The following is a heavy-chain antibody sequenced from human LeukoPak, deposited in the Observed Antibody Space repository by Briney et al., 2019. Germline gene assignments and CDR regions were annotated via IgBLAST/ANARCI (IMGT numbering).Heavy chain of an antibody. CDR2: IYPGDSDT. CDR1: GYSFTSYW. CDR3: ARNRGYSYGYPPSNWFDP. J-gene: IGHJ5*02. V-gene: IGHV5-51*01. D-gene: IGHD5-18*01. Sequence: GESLKISCKGSGYSFTSYWIGWVRQMPGKGLEWMGIIYPGDSDTRYSPSFQGQVTISADKSISTAYLQWSSLKASDTAMYYCARNRGYSYGYPPSNWFDPWGQGTLVTVSS.